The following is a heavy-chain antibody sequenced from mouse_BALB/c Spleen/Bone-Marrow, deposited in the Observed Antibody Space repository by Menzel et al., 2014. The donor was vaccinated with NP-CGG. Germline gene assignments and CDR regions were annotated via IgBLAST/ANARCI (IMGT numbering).Heavy chain of an antibody. CDR3: VRGYGNLDY. V-gene: IGHV10-1*02. D-gene: IGHD2-1*01. CDR1: GFTFKTYA. J-gene: IGHJ2*01. CDR2: IRSKSNNYAT. Sequence: EVMLVESGGGLVQPKGSLKLSCAASGFTFKTYAMNWVRQAPGKGLEWVAHIRSKSNNYATYYADSVKDRFTISRDKSQSMLYLQMNNLKTEDTAIYSCVRGYGNLDYWGQGTTLTVSS.